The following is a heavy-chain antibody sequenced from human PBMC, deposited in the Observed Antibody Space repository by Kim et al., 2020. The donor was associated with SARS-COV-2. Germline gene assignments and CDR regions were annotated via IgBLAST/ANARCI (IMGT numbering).Heavy chain of an antibody. D-gene: IGHD3-10*01. CDR1: GGSISSSSYY. CDR3: ARLITMVRGAHYYGMDV. J-gene: IGHJ6*02. Sequence: SQTLSLTCTVSGGSISSSSYYWGWIRQPPGKGLEWIGSIYYSGSTYYNPSLKSRVTISVDTSKNQFSLKLSSVTAADTAVYYCARLITMVRGAHYYGMDVWGQGTTVTVSS. V-gene: IGHV4-39*01. CDR2: IYYSGST.